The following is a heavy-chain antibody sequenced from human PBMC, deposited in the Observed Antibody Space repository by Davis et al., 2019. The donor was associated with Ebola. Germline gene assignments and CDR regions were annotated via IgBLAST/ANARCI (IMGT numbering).Heavy chain of an antibody. J-gene: IGHJ4*02. CDR2: ISASEGHT. CDR3: AKHGTPTAI. D-gene: IGHD2-2*01. V-gene: IGHV3-23*01. CDR1: GFTFSNYD. Sequence: PGGSLRLSCAASGFTFSNYDMSWVRQVPGKGLEWVSTISASEGHTHYSDSVKGRFTISRDNSKNTLDLQMNTLRAEDTAVYFCAKHGTPTAIGGQGTLVTVSS.